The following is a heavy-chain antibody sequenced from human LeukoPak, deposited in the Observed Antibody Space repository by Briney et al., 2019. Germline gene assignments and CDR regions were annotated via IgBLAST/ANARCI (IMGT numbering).Heavy chain of an antibody. D-gene: IGHD5-12*01. CDR3: AKEDKRGYSGYDRLDY. CDR1: GFTFSSYA. CDR2: ISGSGGST. J-gene: IGHJ4*02. Sequence: GGSLRLSCAASGFTFSSYAMSWVRQAPGKGLEWVSAISGSGGSTYYADSVKGRFTISRDNSMNTLYLQMNSLGAEDTAVYYCAKEDKRGYSGYDRLDYWGQGTLVTVSP. V-gene: IGHV3-23*01.